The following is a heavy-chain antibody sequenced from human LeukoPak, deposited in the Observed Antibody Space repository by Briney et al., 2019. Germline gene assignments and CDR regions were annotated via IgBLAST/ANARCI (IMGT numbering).Heavy chain of an antibody. CDR3: AREQVQWGLKCTHWFDP. D-gene: IGHD4-11*01. CDR1: GGSISSGSYY. J-gene: IGHJ5*02. V-gene: IGHV4-61*02. Sequence: SQTLSLTCTVSGGSISSGSYYWSWIRQPAGKGLEWIGRIYTSGSTNYNPSLKSRVTISVDTSKNQFSLKLSSVTAADTAVYYCAREQVQWGLKCTHWFDPWGQGTLVTVSS. CDR2: IYTSGST.